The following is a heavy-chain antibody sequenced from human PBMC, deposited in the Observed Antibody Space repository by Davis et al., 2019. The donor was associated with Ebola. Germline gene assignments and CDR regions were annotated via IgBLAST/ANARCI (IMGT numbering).Heavy chain of an antibody. CDR1: GGSIKTYY. Sequence: ESLKISCTASGGSIKTYYWSWIRQPAGKGLEWMGRIYYTGTTEYNPSLQSRLNMTLDTSKNQFSLKLSSVTAADTAVNYCARGSFRSQAYGKSSRRAFDIWGQGTMVIVSS. CDR2: IYYTGTT. D-gene: IGHD2-21*01. CDR3: ARGSFRSQAYGKSSRRAFDI. J-gene: IGHJ3*02. V-gene: IGHV4-4*07.